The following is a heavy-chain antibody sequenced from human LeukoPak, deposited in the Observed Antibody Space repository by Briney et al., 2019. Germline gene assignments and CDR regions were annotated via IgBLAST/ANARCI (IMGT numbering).Heavy chain of an antibody. Sequence: PSETLSLTCTVSGGSISSFYYTWIRQPPGKGLEWIGYIDSSGITNYNSSLNSRVTISLDTSQNQFSLKLNSVTAANTAVYYCATVASGWYPDYWGQGALVTVAS. CDR2: IDSSGIT. D-gene: IGHD6-19*01. CDR3: ATVASGWYPDY. CDR1: GGSISSFY. J-gene: IGHJ4*02. V-gene: IGHV4-59*01.